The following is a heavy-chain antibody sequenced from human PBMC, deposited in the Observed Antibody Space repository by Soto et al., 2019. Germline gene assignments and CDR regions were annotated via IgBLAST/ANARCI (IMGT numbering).Heavy chain of an antibody. CDR1: GYTFTSYD. Sequence: GASVKVSCKASGYTFTSYDINWVRQATGQGLEWMGWMNPNSGNTGYAQKFQGRVTMTRNTSISTAYMELSSLRSEDTAVYYCARGVRRGGYCIGDYYYYMDVWGKGTTVTVSS. CDR2: MNPNSGNT. D-gene: IGHD5-12*01. V-gene: IGHV1-8*01. CDR3: ARGVRRGGYCIGDYYYYMDV. J-gene: IGHJ6*03.